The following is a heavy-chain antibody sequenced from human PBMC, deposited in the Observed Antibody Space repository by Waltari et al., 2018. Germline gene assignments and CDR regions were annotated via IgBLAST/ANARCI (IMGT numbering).Heavy chain of an antibody. Sequence: EVQLLESGGGLVQPGGSLRLSCAASGFTFSSYALSWVRQAPGKGLEWVSAISGSGGSTYYADSVKGRFTISRDNSKNTLYLQMNSLRAEDTAVYYCAKRGGVADAFDIWGQGTMVTVSS. CDR1: GFTFSSYA. CDR3: AKRGGVADAFDI. V-gene: IGHV3-23*01. J-gene: IGHJ3*02. D-gene: IGHD3-10*01. CDR2: ISGSGGST.